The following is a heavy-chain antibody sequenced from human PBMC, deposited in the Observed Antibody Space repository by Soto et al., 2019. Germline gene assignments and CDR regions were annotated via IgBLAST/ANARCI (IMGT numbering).Heavy chain of an antibody. CDR3: ARAWKDYYGLGSGGRGYYGMEV. J-gene: IGHJ6*02. D-gene: IGHD3-10*01. CDR1: GGSIDTSTYY. Sequence: SETLSLTCTVSGGSIDTSTYYWGWVRQTPGKGLEWIGNVYHSGTTYYNPSLKSRVTMSIDTSKNQFSLKLTSVTAADTAVYYCARAWKDYYGLGSGGRGYYGMEVWGQGTTVTVSS. CDR2: VYHSGTT. V-gene: IGHV4-39*01.